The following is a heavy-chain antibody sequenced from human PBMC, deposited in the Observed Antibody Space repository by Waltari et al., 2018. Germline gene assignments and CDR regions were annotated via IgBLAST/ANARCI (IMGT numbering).Heavy chain of an antibody. J-gene: IGHJ4*02. Sequence: EVQLVESGGGLVQPGGSLRLSCAASGFTFGTYWMSWVRQAPGKGLEWVANIKQDGSEKYYVDSVKGRFTISRDNAKNSLYLQMNSLRAEDTAVYYCAREDPYCSGDCSDFDYWGQGTLVTVSS. CDR2: IKQDGSEK. D-gene: IGHD2-21*01. CDR1: GFTFGTYW. V-gene: IGHV3-7*01. CDR3: AREDPYCSGDCSDFDY.